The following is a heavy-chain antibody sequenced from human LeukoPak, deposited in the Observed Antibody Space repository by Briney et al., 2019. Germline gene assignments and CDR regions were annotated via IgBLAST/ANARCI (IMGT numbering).Heavy chain of an antibody. D-gene: IGHD2-2*01. CDR3: AKDRGCSSTSCYGDYYGMDV. CDR1: GFTFSNYG. J-gene: IGHJ6*02. CDR2: ISYDGSKK. V-gene: IGHV3-30*18. Sequence: GRSLRLSCADSGFTFSNYGMHWVRRAPGKGLEWVGVISYDGSKKFYADSGKGRFTISRDNSKNTLYLQMNSLRAEDTAVYYCAKDRGCSSTSCYGDYYGMDVWGQGTTVTVSS.